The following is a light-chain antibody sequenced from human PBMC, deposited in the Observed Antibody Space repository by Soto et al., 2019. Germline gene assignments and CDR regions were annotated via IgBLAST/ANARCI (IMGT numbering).Light chain of an antibody. J-gene: IGLJ3*02. CDR3: SSYTISSTVV. Sequence: QSALTQPASVSGSPGQSITISCTGTSSDVGVYNYVSWYQQHPGKAPKLMIYAVTNRPSGISNRFSGSKSGNTASLTISGLQAEDEAHYYCSSYTISSTVVFGGGTKVTVL. CDR2: AVT. CDR1: SSDVGVYNY. V-gene: IGLV2-14*01.